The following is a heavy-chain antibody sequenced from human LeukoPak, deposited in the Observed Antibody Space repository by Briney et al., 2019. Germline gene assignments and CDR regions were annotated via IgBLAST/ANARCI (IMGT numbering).Heavy chain of an antibody. D-gene: IGHD4-23*01. Sequence: SETLSLTCTVSGGSISSTSYYWGWIRQPPGKGLEWIGSIYYSGSTYYNPSLKSRVTISVDTSKDQFSLKLSSVTAADTAVYYCATGGNSRVVGAFDIWGQGTMVTVSS. CDR2: IYYSGST. CDR1: GGSISSTSYY. J-gene: IGHJ3*02. CDR3: ATGGNSRVVGAFDI. V-gene: IGHV4-39*01.